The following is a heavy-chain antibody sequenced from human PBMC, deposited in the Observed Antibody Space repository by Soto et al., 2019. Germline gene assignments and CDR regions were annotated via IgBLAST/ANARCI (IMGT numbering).Heavy chain of an antibody. CDR1: GGSISSGDYY. D-gene: IGHD3-22*01. Sequence: SETLSLTCTVSGGSISSGDYYWSWTRQPPGKGLEWIGYIYYSGSTYYNPSLKSRVTISVDTSKNQFSLKLSSVTAADTAVYYCARVGSYDSSGYYEFWYFDLWGRGTLVTVSS. J-gene: IGHJ2*01. V-gene: IGHV4-30-4*01. CDR2: IYYSGST. CDR3: ARVGSYDSSGYYEFWYFDL.